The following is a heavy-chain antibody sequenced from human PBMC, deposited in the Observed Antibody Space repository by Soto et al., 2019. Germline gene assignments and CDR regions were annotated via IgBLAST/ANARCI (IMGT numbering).Heavy chain of an antibody. V-gene: IGHV4-30-4*01. CDR2: IYYSGST. D-gene: IGHD3-22*01. Sequence: TLSLTCTVSGGSISSGDYYWSWIRQPPGKGLEWIGYIYYSGSTYYNPSLKSRVTISVDTSKNQFSLKLSSVTAADTAVYYCARGPDYYDSSGYYDWGQGTLVTVSS. J-gene: IGHJ4*02. CDR1: GGSISSGDYY. CDR3: ARGPDYYDSSGYYD.